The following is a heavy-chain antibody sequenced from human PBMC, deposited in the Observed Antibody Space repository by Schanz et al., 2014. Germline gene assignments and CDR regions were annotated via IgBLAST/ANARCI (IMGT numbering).Heavy chain of an antibody. CDR1: GGSINSYY. J-gene: IGHJ6*02. CDR2: VYYTGST. V-gene: IGHV4-59*01. Sequence: QVQLQESGPGLVKPSETLSLTCTVSGGSINSYYWTWIRQPPGKGLEWIGYVYYTGSTTYNPSLKSRVTISVVPSKRQFSLKLSSVTAADTAVYYCARDKVTTLGYYGMDVWGQGTTVTVSS. D-gene: IGHD3-10*02. CDR3: ARDKVTTLGYYGMDV.